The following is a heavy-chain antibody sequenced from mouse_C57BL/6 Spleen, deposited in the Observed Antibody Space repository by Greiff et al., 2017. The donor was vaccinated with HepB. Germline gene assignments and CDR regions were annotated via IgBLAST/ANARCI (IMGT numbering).Heavy chain of an antibody. Sequence: VQLQQPGAELVKPGASVKLSCKASGYTFTSYWMHWVKQRPGQGLEWIGMIHPNSGSTNYNEKFKSKATLTVDKSSSTAYMQLSSLTSEDSAVYYCARSGTPGAWFAYWGQGTLVTVSA. V-gene: IGHV1-64*01. CDR2: IHPNSGST. D-gene: IGHD3-1*01. J-gene: IGHJ3*01. CDR1: GYTFTSYW. CDR3: ARSGTPGAWFAY.